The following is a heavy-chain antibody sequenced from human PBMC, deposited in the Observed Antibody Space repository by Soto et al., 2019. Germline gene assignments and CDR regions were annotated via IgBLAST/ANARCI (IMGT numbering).Heavy chain of an antibody. CDR1: GFTFGSYW. J-gene: IGHJ4*01. CDR3: ARASGSGQGASVNHYLDD. Sequence: SLRLSCAASGFTFGSYWMSWVRQAPGKGVEWLATIKMDASEEKYVDSVKGRFTISRDNAKNSLYLPMDSLRAEDTAVHCCARASGSGQGASVNHYLDDWGDGTLVTVSS. CDR2: IKMDASEE. D-gene: IGHD2-8*02. V-gene: IGHV3-7*03.